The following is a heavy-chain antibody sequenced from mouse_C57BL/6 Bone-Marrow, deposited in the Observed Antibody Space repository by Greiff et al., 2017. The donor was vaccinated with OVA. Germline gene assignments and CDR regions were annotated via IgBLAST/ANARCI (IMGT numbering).Heavy chain of an antibody. V-gene: IGHV14-4*01. CDR2: IDPENGDT. CDR1: GFNIKDDY. CDR3: TREGLLDY. D-gene: IGHD3-3*01. Sequence: EVQLQQSGAELVRPGASVKLSCTASGFNIKDDYMHWVKQRPEQGLEWIGWIDPENGDTEYASKFQGKATITADTSSNTAYLQLSSLTSEDTAVYYCTREGLLDYWGQGTTLTVSS. J-gene: IGHJ2*01.